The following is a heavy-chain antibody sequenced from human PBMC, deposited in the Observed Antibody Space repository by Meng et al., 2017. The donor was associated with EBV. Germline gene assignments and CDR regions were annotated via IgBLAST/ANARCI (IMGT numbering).Heavy chain of an antibody. Sequence: QVQVVLVGGEGKKLGASVKVSGKASGYTCTSYGISWVRQAPGQGLEWMGWISAYNGNTNYAQKLQGRVTMTTDTSTSTAYMELRSLRSDDTAVYYCARGLDYFDYWGQGTLVTVSS. J-gene: IGHJ4*02. CDR2: ISAYNGNT. CDR1: GYTCTSYG. CDR3: ARGLDYFDY. V-gene: IGHV1-18*01.